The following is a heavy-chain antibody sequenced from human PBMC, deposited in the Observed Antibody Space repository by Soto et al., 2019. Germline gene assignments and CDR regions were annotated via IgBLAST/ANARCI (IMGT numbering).Heavy chain of an antibody. CDR2: ISYDGSNK. Sequence: QVQLVESGGGVVQPGRSLRLSCAASGFTFSSYAMHWVRQAPGKGLEGVAVISYDGSNKYYADSVKGRFTISRDNSKNTLYLQMNSLRAEDTAVYYCARAIRGSSSWYLGWFDPWGQGTLVTVSS. J-gene: IGHJ5*02. V-gene: IGHV3-30-3*01. CDR3: ARAIRGSSSWYLGWFDP. D-gene: IGHD6-13*01. CDR1: GFTFSSYA.